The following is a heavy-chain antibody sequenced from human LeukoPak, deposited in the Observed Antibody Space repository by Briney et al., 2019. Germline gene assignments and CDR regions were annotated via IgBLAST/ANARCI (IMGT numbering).Heavy chain of an antibody. CDR2: VRYDGTKI. CDR1: GFDFSNFG. J-gene: IGHJ5*02. V-gene: IGHV3-30*02. CDR3: ARDRQGLYKEQLVHGGLFDP. Sequence: GGSLRLSCEASGFDFSNFGMHWVRQAPGKGLEWVAFVRYDGTKINYGDSAKGRFTISRDDSKNTLYLQMNSLRGEDTAVYYCARDRQGLYKEQLVHGGLFDPWGQGTLVTVS. D-gene: IGHD6-6*01.